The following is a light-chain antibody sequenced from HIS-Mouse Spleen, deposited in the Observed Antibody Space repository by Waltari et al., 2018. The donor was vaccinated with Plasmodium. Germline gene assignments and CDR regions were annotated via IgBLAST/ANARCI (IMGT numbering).Light chain of an antibody. Sequence: SYVLTQPPSVSVAPGKTARITCGGNNIGSKSVHWDQEKPGQAPVLVVYDDSGRPSGSPERFPGSNSGNTATLTISRVEAGDEADYYCQVWDSSSDWVFGGGTKLTVL. CDR3: QVWDSSSDWV. J-gene: IGLJ3*02. CDR2: DDS. CDR1: NIGSKS. V-gene: IGLV3-21*03.